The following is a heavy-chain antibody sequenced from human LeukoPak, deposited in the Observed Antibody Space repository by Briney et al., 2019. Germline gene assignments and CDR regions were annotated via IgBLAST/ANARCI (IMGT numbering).Heavy chain of an antibody. V-gene: IGHV4-34*01. CDR1: SESSGGDD. CDR2: VSPGGST. Sequence: PSETLSLTCAMHSESSGGDDWTWIRQPPGKGLEWIGEVSPGGSTRYNPSLRSRVTISLDTSRSRFSLRLSSVTAADTGVYYCARDGGTRLGFAPWGQGTLVTVSS. J-gene: IGHJ5*02. CDR3: ARDGGTRLGFAP. D-gene: IGHD3-16*01.